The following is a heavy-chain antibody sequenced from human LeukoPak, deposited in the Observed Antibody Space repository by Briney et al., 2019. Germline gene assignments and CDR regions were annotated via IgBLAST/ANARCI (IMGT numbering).Heavy chain of an antibody. CDR3: AKDPYFDY. Sequence: GGSLRLSCAASGFIFSSYGMHWVRQAPGKGPEWVAVISYDGSNKYYADSVKGRFTISRDNSKNTLYLQMNSLRAEDTAVYYCAKDPYFDYWGQGTLVTVSS. CDR1: GFIFSSYG. CDR2: ISYDGSNK. J-gene: IGHJ4*02. V-gene: IGHV3-30*18.